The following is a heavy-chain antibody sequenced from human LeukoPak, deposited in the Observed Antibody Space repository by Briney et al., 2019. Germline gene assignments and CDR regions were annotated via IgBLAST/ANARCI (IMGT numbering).Heavy chain of an antibody. J-gene: IGHJ6*03. CDR1: GYTFTSYY. D-gene: IGHD2-2*02. V-gene: IGHV1-2*02. CDR3: ARGPDCSSTSCYTGYYYYMDV. Sequence: ASVKVSCKASGYTFTSYYMYWVRQAPGQGLEWMGWINPNSGGTNYAQKFQGRVTMTRDTSISTAYMELSRLRSDDTAVYYCARGPDCSSTSCYTGYYYYMDVWGKGTTVTVSS. CDR2: INPNSGGT.